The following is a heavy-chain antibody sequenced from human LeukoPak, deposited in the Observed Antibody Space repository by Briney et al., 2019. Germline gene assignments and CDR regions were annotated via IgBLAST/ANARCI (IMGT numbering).Heavy chain of an antibody. Sequence: SETLSLTCTVSGDSISTYYWSWIRQPPGKGLEWIGYIYYRVTSDYNPSLKSRVTISVDTSKNQFSLKLSSVTAADTAVYYCARHGATYYYDSSGYYRGGQNFDYWGQGTLVTVSS. CDR3: ARHGATYYYDSSGYYRGGQNFDY. D-gene: IGHD3-22*01. CDR1: GDSISTYY. J-gene: IGHJ4*02. CDR2: IYYRVTS. V-gene: IGHV4-59*08.